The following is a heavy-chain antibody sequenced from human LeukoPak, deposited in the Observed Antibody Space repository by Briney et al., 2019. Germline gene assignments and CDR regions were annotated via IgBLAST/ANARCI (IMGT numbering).Heavy chain of an antibody. V-gene: IGHV4-34*01. Sequence: SETLSLTCAVYGGSLSGYYWSWIRQPPGKGLEWIGEINHNGSTNYNPSLKSRVTISVDTSKNQFSLKLSSVTAADTAVYYCARIGRYFDWFYGMDVWGQGTTVTVSS. CDR1: GGSLSGYY. CDR3: ARIGRYFDWFYGMDV. D-gene: IGHD3-9*01. J-gene: IGHJ6*02. CDR2: INHNGST.